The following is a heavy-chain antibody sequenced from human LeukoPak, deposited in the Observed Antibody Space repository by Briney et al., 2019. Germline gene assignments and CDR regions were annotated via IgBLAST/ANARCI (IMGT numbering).Heavy chain of an antibody. J-gene: IGHJ4*02. CDR2: INPSGGST. V-gene: IGHV1-46*01. D-gene: IGHD4-17*01. CDR1: GYTFTSYY. Sequence: ASVKVSCTASGYTFTSYYMHWVRQAPGQGLEWMGIINPSGGSTSYAQKFQGRVTMTRDTSTSTVYMYLSSLRSEDMAVYYCARDSLYGVVDYWGQGTLVTVSS. CDR3: ARDSLYGVVDY.